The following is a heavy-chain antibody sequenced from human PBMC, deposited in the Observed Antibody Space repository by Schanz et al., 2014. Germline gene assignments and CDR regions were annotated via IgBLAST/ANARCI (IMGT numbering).Heavy chain of an antibody. CDR3: ARDNYYGSGSCAY. Sequence: EVQLLESGGGLVQPGGSLRLSCAASGFTFSSYAMSWVRQAPGKGLEWVSSIATSSSTRHYADSVKGRVTISRDNAKNSVSLQMRRLRVEDTAVYYCARDNYYGSGSCAYWGQGTLVTVSS. CDR1: GFTFSSYA. V-gene: IGHV3-48*01. D-gene: IGHD3-10*01. J-gene: IGHJ4*02. CDR2: IATSSSTR.